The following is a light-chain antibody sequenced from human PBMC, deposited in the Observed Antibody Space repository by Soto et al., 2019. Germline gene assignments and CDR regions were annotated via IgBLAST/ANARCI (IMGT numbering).Light chain of an antibody. CDR3: QQSPGIPYT. CDR1: QTISTY. V-gene: IGKV1-39*01. Sequence: DIQMTQSPSSLSASVGDRVTITCRASQTISTYLNWYQQKPGKAPKLLIYAASSLQSGVPSRFSGSGSGTDFTLTISSLQPDDFAIYYCQQSPGIPYTFGQGTKLEIK. CDR2: AAS. J-gene: IGKJ2*01.